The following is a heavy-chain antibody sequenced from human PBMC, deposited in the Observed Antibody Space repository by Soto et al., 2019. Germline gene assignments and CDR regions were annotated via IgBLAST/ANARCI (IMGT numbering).Heavy chain of an antibody. J-gene: IGHJ6*02. Sequence: PSETLSLTWTVAGGSISRYYWSWIRQPPGKGLEWIGYVYYRGSTNYNRSPRSRVTISVATSKNQFSLRLSSGTAATRAVYYCARDTTSDYASCGRSGLYGMDVWGQGTKFTVS. V-gene: IGHV4-59*01. CDR1: GGSISRYY. CDR2: VYYRGST. CDR3: ARDTTSDYASCGRSGLYGMDV. D-gene: IGHD1-26*01.